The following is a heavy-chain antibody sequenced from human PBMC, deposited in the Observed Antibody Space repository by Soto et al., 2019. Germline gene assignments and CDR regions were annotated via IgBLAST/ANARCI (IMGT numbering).Heavy chain of an antibody. J-gene: IGHJ5*02. D-gene: IGHD3-3*01. CDR2: INPNSGGT. Sequence: QVQLVQSGAEVKKPGASVKVSCKASGYTFTGYYMHWVRQAPGQGLEWMGWINPNSGGTNYAQKFQGWVTMTRETSISTAYMELSRLRSDDTAVYYCARSYDFWSVNWFYPWGQGTLVTVSS. CDR1: GYTFTGYY. V-gene: IGHV1-2*04. CDR3: ARSYDFWSVNWFYP.